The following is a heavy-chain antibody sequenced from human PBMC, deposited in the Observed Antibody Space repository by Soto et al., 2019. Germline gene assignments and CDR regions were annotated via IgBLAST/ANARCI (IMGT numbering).Heavy chain of an antibody. J-gene: IGHJ4*01. V-gene: IGHV4-38-2*01. CDR3: ARAGEYCSMVSCQFGKQYFFDY. CDR2: VHHIGNT. D-gene: IGHD2-15*01. CDR1: GYSISRGYY. Sequence: PSETLSLTCDVSGYSISRGYYWGWIRQSPGKGLEWIGNVHHIGNTYYNPSLKSRVTISIHTSRNQFSLRLTSVTAADTAVYYCARAGEYCSMVSCQFGKQYFFDYWGHGTLVTVSS.